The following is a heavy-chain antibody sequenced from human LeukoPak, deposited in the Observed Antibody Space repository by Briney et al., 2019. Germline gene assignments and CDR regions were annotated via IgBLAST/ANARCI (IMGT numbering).Heavy chain of an antibody. J-gene: IGHJ4*02. Sequence: ASVKVSCKASGYTFTGYYMHWVRQAPGQGLEWMGWINPNSGGTNCAQKFQGRVTMTRDTSISTAYMELSRLRSDDTAVYYCAREIQLWPYYFDYWGQGTLVTVSS. V-gene: IGHV1-2*02. CDR3: AREIQLWPYYFDY. D-gene: IGHD5-18*01. CDR1: GYTFTGYY. CDR2: INPNSGGT.